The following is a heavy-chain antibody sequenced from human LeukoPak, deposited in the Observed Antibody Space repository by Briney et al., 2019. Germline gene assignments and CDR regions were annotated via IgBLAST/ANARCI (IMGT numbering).Heavy chain of an antibody. CDR3: AHSLQYSGYGAPYYFDY. D-gene: IGHD5-12*01. Sequence: ESGPTLVKPTQTLTLTCTFSGFSLSTSGVGVGWIRQPPGKALEWLALIYWNDDKRYSPSLMSRLTITKDTSKNQVVLTMTNMDPVDTATYYCAHSLQYSGYGAPYYFDYWGQGTLVTVSS. CDR1: GFSLSTSGVG. CDR2: IYWNDDK. J-gene: IGHJ4*02. V-gene: IGHV2-5*01.